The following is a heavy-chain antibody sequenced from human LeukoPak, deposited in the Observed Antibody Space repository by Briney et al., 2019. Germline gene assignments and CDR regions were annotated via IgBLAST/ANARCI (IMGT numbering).Heavy chain of an antibody. J-gene: IGHJ4*02. Sequence: SETLSLTCTVSGGSFSSYYWSWIRQPAGKGLEWIGRIYTSGSTNYNPSLRSRVTMSVDTSKNQFSLKLSSVTAADTAVYYCARDGYCYDSSGYYEKMYYFDYWGQGTLVTVSS. D-gene: IGHD3-22*01. CDR3: ARDGYCYDSSGYYEKMYYFDY. V-gene: IGHV4-4*07. CDR1: GGSFSSYY. CDR2: IYTSGST.